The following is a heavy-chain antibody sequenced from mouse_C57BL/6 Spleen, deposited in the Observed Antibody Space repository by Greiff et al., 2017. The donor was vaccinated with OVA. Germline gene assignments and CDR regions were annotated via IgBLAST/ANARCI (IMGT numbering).Heavy chain of an antibody. Sequence: VQLQQSGAELARPGASVKMSCKASGYTFTSYTMHWVKQRPGQGLEWIGYINPSSGYTKYNQKFKDKATLTADKSSSTAYMQLSSLTSEDSAVYYCASPYYGSSYGFDYWGQGTTLTVSS. CDR3: ASPYYGSSYGFDY. CDR2: INPSSGYT. CDR1: GYTFTSYT. J-gene: IGHJ2*01. D-gene: IGHD1-1*01. V-gene: IGHV1-4*01.